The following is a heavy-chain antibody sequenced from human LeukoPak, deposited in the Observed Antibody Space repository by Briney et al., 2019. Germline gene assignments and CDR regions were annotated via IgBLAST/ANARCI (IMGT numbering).Heavy chain of an antibody. CDR1: GYSFTSYW. CDR3: ARRSYYYDSSGYYRELGWFDP. D-gene: IGHD3-22*01. CDR2: IYPGDSDT. J-gene: IGHJ5*02. Sequence: TGESLKISCKGSGYSFTSYWIGWVRQMPGKGLEWMGIIYPGDSDTRYSPSFQGQVTISADKSISTAYLQWSSLKASDTAMYYCARRSYYYDSSGYYRELGWFDPWGQGTLVTVSS. V-gene: IGHV5-51*01.